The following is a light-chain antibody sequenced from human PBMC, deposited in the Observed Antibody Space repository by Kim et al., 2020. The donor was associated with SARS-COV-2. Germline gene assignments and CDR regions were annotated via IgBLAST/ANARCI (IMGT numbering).Light chain of an antibody. CDR1: SLRTSY. Sequence: SELTQDPAVSVALGQTVTINCQGDSLRTSYASWYQLKPRQAPLLVLFGQNHRPSGIPARFSGSNSGNRSSLTITGAQAEDEADYYCNSRDTSDNQWVFGGGTKVTVL. CDR3: NSRDTSDNQWV. V-gene: IGLV3-19*01. CDR2: GQN. J-gene: IGLJ3*02.